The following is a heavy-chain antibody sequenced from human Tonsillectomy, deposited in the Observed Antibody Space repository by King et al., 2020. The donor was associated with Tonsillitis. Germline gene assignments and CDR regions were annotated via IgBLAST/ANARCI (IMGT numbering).Heavy chain of an antibody. V-gene: IGHV3-21*01. J-gene: IGHJ5*02. CDR2: ISSSSSYL. D-gene: IGHD3-3*01. CDR3: ARDFHYYYFWSGRLGDWFDP. Sequence: VQLVQSGGGLVKPGGSLRLSCAASGFSFSSYSMNWVRQAPGKGLEWVSTISSSSSYLYYADSVKGRFTISRDNGKNSLYLQMNSLRAEDTAVYYCARDFHYYYFWSGRLGDWFDPWGQGTLVTVSS. CDR1: GFSFSSYS.